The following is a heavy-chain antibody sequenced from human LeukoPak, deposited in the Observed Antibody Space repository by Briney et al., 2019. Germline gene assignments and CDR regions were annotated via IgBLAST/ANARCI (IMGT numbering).Heavy chain of an antibody. J-gene: IGHJ4*02. CDR2: INPNSGGT. V-gene: IGHV1-2*06. D-gene: IGHD5-18*01. Sequence: ASVKVSCKASGYTFTGYYMHWVRQAPGQGLERMGRINPNSGGTNYAQKFQGRVTMTRDTSISTAYMELSRLRSDDTAVYHCARRGYSYGYGMSLWGQGTLVTVSS. CDR3: ARRGYSYGYGMSL. CDR1: GYTFTGYY.